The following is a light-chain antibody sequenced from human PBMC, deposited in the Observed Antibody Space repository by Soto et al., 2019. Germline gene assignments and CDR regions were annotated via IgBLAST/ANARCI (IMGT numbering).Light chain of an antibody. V-gene: IGKV1-5*01. Sequence: DIQMTQSPATLSASVGDRVTITCRASQSISRWLAWYQQQPGKATKLLIYDVSSLQSGVPSRFSGSGYGTEFTLTISSLQPDDFATYSRQQYNNFWTFGQGTKVDIK. CDR2: DVS. CDR3: QQYNNFWT. J-gene: IGKJ1*01. CDR1: QSISRW.